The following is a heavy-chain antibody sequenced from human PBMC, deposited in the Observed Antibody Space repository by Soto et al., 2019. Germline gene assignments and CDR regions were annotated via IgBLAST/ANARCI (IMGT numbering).Heavy chain of an antibody. CDR2: ISWNSGSI. D-gene: IGHD3-10*01. Sequence: GGSLRLSCAASGFTFDDYAMHWVRQAPGRGLEWVSGISWNSGSIGYADSVKGRFTISRDNAKNSLCLQMNSLRAEDTALYYCAKVGTGRYYGMDVWGQGTTVTVSS. V-gene: IGHV3-9*01. CDR3: AKVGTGRYYGMDV. CDR1: GFTFDDYA. J-gene: IGHJ6*02.